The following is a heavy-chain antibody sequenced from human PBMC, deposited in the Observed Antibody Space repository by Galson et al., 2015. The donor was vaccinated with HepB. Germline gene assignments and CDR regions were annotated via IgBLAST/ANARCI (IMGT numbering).Heavy chain of an antibody. D-gene: IGHD3-22*01. CDR3: ARVGYYDSSGYLDDAFDI. CDR2: ISSSSSYI. Sequence: SLRLSCAASGFTFSSYWMHWVRQAPGKGLEWVSSISSSSSYIYYADSVKGRFTISRDNAKNSLYLQMNSLRAEDTAVYYCARVGYYDSSGYLDDAFDIWGQGTMVTVSS. CDR1: GFTFSSYW. V-gene: IGHV3-21*01. J-gene: IGHJ3*02.